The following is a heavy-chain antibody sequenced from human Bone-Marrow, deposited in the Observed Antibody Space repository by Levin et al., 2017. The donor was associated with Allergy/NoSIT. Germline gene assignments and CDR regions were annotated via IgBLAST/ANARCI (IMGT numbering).Heavy chain of an antibody. CDR1: GGSISGYH. J-gene: IGHJ6*02. CDR3: ARDHSIIAASDTHYFYGMDV. CDR2: IYYTGNT. Sequence: SETLSLTCTVSGGSISGYHWSWIRQPPGKGLEWIGYIYYTGNTIYNPSLQSRVTISLDTSKNQLSLKLTAVTAADTAVYYCARDHSIIAASDTHYFYGMDVWGQGTTVTVSS. D-gene: IGHD6-13*01. V-gene: IGHV4-59*01.